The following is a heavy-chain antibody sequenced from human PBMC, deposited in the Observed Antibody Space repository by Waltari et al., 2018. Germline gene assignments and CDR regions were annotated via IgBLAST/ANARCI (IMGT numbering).Heavy chain of an antibody. V-gene: IGHV4-34*01. CDR1: GGSFSGYY. J-gene: IGHJ3*02. Sequence: QVQLQQWGAGLLKPSETLSLTCAVYGGSFSGYYWSWIRQPPGKGLEWIGEIHHSGSTNYNPSLKSRVTISVDTSKNQFALKLSSVTAADTAVYYCARTMIVVVIPATDAFDIWGQGTMVTVSS. CDR3: ARTMIVVVIPATDAFDI. CDR2: IHHSGST. D-gene: IGHD3-22*01.